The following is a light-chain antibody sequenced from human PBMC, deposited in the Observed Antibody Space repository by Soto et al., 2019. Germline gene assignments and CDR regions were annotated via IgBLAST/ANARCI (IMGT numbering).Light chain of an antibody. Sequence: QAVVTQPPSASGTPGQRVTISCSGSSSNIESNTVNWYQQLPGTAPQLLMFSNNQRPSGVPDRFSGSKSGTSASLAISGLQSEDEADYYCAAWDDSLNGVVFGGGTKLPVL. CDR3: AAWDDSLNGVV. J-gene: IGLJ3*02. CDR1: SSNIESNT. V-gene: IGLV1-44*01. CDR2: SNN.